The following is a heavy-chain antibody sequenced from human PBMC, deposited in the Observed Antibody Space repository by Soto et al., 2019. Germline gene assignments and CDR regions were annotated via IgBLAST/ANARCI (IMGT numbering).Heavy chain of an antibody. CDR2: IGTSDDT. V-gene: IGHV3-13*01. Sequence: EVQLVESGGALVPPGGSLRLSCAASGFTFSYYDMHWVRQAEGKGLEWVAAIGTSDDTYYADSVQGRFSISREDAKDSVYLQMSSLRAEDTAVYYCARGLLGAIDYLGQGTLVTVSS. CDR1: GFTFSYYD. D-gene: IGHD3-16*01. J-gene: IGHJ4*02. CDR3: ARGLLGAIDY.